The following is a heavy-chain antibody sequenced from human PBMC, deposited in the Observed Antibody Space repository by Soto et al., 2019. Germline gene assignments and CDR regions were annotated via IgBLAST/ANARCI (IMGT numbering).Heavy chain of an antibody. CDR2: INAGNGNT. CDR1: GYTFTSYA. J-gene: IGHJ4*02. CDR3: ARVGPSYYFDY. V-gene: IGHV1-3*01. Sequence: QVQLVQSGAEVKKPGASVKVSCKASGYTFTSYAMHWVRQAPGQRLEWMGWINAGNGNTKYSQKFQARVTITRDTSASTAYMELSSLRSEDTAVYYCARVGPSYYFDYWGQGTLVTVSS. D-gene: IGHD3-16*01.